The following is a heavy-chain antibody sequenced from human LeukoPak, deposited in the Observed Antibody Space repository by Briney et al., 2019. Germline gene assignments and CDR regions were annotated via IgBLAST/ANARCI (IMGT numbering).Heavy chain of an antibody. CDR3: ARDRRFGELDAFDI. D-gene: IGHD3-10*01. J-gene: IGHJ3*02. CDR1: GYTFTSYG. CDR2: ISAYNGNT. Sequence: ASVKVSCKASGYTFTSYGISWVRQAPGQGLEWMGWISAYNGNTDYAQKLQGRVTMTTDTSTSTAYMELRSLRSDDTAVYYCARDRRFGELDAFDIWGQGTMVTVSS. V-gene: IGHV1-18*01.